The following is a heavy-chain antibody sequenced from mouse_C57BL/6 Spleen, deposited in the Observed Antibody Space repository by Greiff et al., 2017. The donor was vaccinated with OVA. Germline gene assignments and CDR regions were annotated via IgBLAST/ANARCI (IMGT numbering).Heavy chain of an antibody. CDR3: ARYSNYESAMDY. CDR1: GYTFTSYW. J-gene: IGHJ4*01. CDR2: IDPSDSYT. V-gene: IGHV1-69*01. Sequence: QVQLQQPGAELVMPGASVKLSCKASGYTFTSYWMHWVKQRPGQGLEWIGEIDPSDSYTNYNQKFKGKSTLTVDKSSSTAYMQLSSLTSEDSAVYDCARYSNYESAMDYWGQGTSVTVSS. D-gene: IGHD2-5*01.